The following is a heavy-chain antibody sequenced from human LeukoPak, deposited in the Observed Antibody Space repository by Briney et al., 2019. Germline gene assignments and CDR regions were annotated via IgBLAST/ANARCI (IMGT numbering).Heavy chain of an antibody. CDR1: RYTFTGYY. J-gene: IGHJ4*02. V-gene: IGHV1-2*02. CDR3: ARVGDYGGTPPSDY. D-gene: IGHD4-23*01. Sequence: GASVKVSCKASRYTFTGYYMHWVRQAPGQGLEWMGWINPNSGGTNYAQKFQGRVTMTRDTSISTAYMELSRLRSDDTAVYYCARVGDYGGTPPSDYWGQGTLVTVSS. CDR2: INPNSGGT.